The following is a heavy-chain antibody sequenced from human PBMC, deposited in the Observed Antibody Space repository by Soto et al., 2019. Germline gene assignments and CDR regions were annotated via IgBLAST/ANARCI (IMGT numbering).Heavy chain of an antibody. D-gene: IGHD3-3*01. CDR3: ARAPILVGVTPYENYFDS. V-gene: IGHV1-69*13. CDR1: GGTFSNSV. Sequence: SGKVDCKASGGTFSNSVISWVRQATGQGLEWMGGSIPIFGTANYAQKFQGRVTIIADESTSTAYMEVTSLRSEDTAVYYCARAPILVGVTPYENYFDSWGQGTLVTVSS. J-gene: IGHJ4*02. CDR2: SIPIFGTA.